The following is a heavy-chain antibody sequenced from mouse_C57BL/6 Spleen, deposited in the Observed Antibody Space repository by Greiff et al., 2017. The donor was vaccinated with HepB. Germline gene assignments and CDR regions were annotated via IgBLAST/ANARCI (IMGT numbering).Heavy chain of an antibody. CDR3: AREVRDYYAMDY. V-gene: IGHV5-17*01. Sequence: EVQRAESGGGLVKPGGSLKLSCAASGFTFSDYGMHWVRQAPEKGLEWVAYISSGSSTIYYADTVKGRFTISRDNAKNTLFLQMTSLRSEDTAMYYCAREVRDYYAMDYWGQGTSVTVSS. J-gene: IGHJ4*01. CDR2: ISSGSSTI. CDR1: GFTFSDYG. D-gene: IGHD2-14*01.